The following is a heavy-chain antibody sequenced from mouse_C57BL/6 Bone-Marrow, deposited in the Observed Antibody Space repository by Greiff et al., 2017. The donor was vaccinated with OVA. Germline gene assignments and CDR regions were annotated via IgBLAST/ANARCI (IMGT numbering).Heavy chain of an antibody. CDR1: GYTFTSYW. CDR3: ARSGIYYYGSSYWYAMDY. Sequence: QVQLQQPGAELVKPGASVKLSCKASGYTFTSYWMHWVKQRPGRGLEWIGRIDPNSGGTKYHEKFKSKATLTVDKPSSTAYMQLSSLTSEDSAVYYGARSGIYYYGSSYWYAMDYWGQGTSVTVSS. J-gene: IGHJ4*01. V-gene: IGHV1-72*01. D-gene: IGHD1-1*01. CDR2: IDPNSGGT.